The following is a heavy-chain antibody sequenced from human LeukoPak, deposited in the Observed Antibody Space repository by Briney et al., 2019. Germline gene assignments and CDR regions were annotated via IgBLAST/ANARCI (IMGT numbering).Heavy chain of an antibody. V-gene: IGHV1-18*01. CDR1: GYTFTGYG. CDR3: ARALDYGGNSGAFDI. Sequence: ASVTVSCKASGYTFTGYGISWVRQAPGQGLEWMGWISAYNGNTNYAQKLQGRVTMTTDTSTSTAYMELRSLRSDDTAVYYCARALDYGGNSGAFDIWGQGTMVTVSS. J-gene: IGHJ3*02. D-gene: IGHD4-23*01. CDR2: ISAYNGNT.